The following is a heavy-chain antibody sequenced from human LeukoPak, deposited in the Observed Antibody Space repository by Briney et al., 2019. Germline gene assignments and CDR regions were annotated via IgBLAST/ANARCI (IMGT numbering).Heavy chain of an antibody. CDR1: GFTFSNYA. CDR2: ISSKGVST. D-gene: IGHD6-13*01. CDR3: VVAAAKYYFDY. J-gene: IGHJ4*02. V-gene: IGHV3-64D*09. Sequence: GGSLRLSCSASGFTFSNYALHWVRQAPGKGLEYVSAISSKGVSTYYADSVKGRFTISRDNSKNTLYLQLTSLRAEDTAVYSCVVAAAKYYFDYWGQGTLVTVSS.